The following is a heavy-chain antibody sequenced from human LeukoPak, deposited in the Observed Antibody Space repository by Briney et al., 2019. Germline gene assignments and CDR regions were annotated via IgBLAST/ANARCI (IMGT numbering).Heavy chain of an antibody. Sequence: ASVKVSCKASGYTFTSYGISWVRQAPGQGLEWMGIINPSGGSTSYAQKFQGRVTMTGDTSTSTVYMELSSLRSEDTAVYYCARAPRGYYDSSGYYGYWGQGTLVTVSS. CDR2: INPSGGST. V-gene: IGHV1-46*01. CDR1: GYTFTSYG. J-gene: IGHJ4*02. D-gene: IGHD3-22*01. CDR3: ARAPRGYYDSSGYYGY.